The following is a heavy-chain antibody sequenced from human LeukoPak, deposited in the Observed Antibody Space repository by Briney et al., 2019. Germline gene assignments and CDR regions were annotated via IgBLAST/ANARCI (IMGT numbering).Heavy chain of an antibody. V-gene: IGHV1-18*01. Sequence: ASVKVSCKASGYTFTSYGISWVRQAPGQGLEWMGWISAYNGNTNYAQKLQGRVTMTTDTSTSTAYMELSSLRSEDTAVYYCAKPEAGGGSSDAFDIWGQGTMVTVSS. CDR3: AKPEAGGGSSDAFDI. D-gene: IGHD2-15*01. CDR1: GYTFTSYG. CDR2: ISAYNGNT. J-gene: IGHJ3*02.